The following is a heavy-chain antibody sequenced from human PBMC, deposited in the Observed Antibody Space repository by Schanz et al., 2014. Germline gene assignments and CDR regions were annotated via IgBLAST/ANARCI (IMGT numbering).Heavy chain of an antibody. CDR1: GYIFINSG. V-gene: IGHV1-18*01. J-gene: IGHJ4*02. Sequence: QVQLVQSGAEVKKPGATVKVSCKASGYIFINSGISWVRQAPGQGLEWMGWISVYNHNKEYDQKFQGRGTMTTDTSTSTAYMALTDLRSDDTAVYYCARDRRFFDRDDLYYFDSWGQGTLXTVSS. D-gene: IGHD3-3*01. CDR2: ISVYNHNK. CDR3: ARDRRFFDRDDLYYFDS.